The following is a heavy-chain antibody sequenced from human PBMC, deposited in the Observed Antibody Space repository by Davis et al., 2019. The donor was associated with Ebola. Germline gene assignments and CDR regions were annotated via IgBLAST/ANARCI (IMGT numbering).Heavy chain of an antibody. D-gene: IGHD1-26*01. CDR3: ARTSIVGTTTTASDI. Sequence: ASVKVSCKASGYSFKNYAISWVRQAPGQGLEWMGWISAYNGNTNYAQKVQGRVTMTTDTSTGTAYLDLRSLRSADRAVYFCARTSIVGTTTTASDIWGQGTLVTVSS. J-gene: IGHJ3*02. CDR1: GYSFKNYA. CDR2: ISAYNGNT. V-gene: IGHV1-18*01.